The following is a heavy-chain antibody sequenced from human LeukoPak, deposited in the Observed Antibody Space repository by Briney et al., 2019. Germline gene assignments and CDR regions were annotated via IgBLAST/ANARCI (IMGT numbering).Heavy chain of an antibody. V-gene: IGHV3-23*01. Sequence: GGSLRLSCAASGFTFSTNAKSWVRQAPGKGLEWVSVISGSGGYTYYADSVKGRFTISRDHSKNTLYLQMNSVRGEHTAVFYCAKSATRVGVTTYFDYWGQGTLVTVSS. CDR2: ISGSGGYT. CDR3: AKSATRVGVTTYFDY. J-gene: IGHJ4*02. D-gene: IGHD1-26*01. CDR1: GFTFSTNA.